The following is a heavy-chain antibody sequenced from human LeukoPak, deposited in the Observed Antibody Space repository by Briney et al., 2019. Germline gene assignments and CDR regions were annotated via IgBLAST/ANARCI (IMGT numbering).Heavy chain of an antibody. V-gene: IGHV1-2*02. CDR1: GYTFTAYY. CDR3: ARGGWELLCTSFDY. CDR2: IKPNSGGT. Sequence: ASVKDSCKASGYTFTAYYMHWVRQAPGQGLEWMGWIKPNSGGTSHAQKFQGRVTMTRDTSISTAYMELRRLTSDDTAVYYCARGGWELLCTSFDYWGQGTLVTVSS. D-gene: IGHD1-26*01. J-gene: IGHJ4*02.